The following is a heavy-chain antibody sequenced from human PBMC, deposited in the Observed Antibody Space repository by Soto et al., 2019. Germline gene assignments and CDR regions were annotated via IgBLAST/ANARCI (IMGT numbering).Heavy chain of an antibody. Sequence: KTSETLSLTCAVYGGSFSGYYWSWIRQPPGKGLEWVGEINHSGSTNYNPSLKSRVTISVDTSKNQFSLKLSSVTAADTAVYYCARGFYDLDVWGQGTTVTVSS. CDR1: GGSFSGYY. CDR3: ARGFYDLDV. V-gene: IGHV4-34*01. CDR2: INHSGST. J-gene: IGHJ6*02.